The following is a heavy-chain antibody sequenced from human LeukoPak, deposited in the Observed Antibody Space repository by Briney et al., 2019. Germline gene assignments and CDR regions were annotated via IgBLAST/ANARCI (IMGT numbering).Heavy chain of an antibody. CDR3: AKGLALVWFDP. CDR1: GFSFAYYA. Sequence: GGSLRLSCAASGFSFAYYAMHWVRQAPGKGLEWVSLITANGDSTYYADSVKGRFTISRDNSKNTLYLQMNSLRAEDTAVYYCAKGLALVWFDPWGQGTLVTVSS. V-gene: IGHV3-43*02. J-gene: IGHJ5*02. CDR2: ITANGDST. D-gene: IGHD5-12*01.